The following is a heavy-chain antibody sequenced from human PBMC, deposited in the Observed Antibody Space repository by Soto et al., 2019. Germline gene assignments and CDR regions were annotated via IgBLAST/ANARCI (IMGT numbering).Heavy chain of an antibody. CDR2: IWYDGSNK. V-gene: IGHV3-33*01. J-gene: IGHJ2*01. CDR3: ARGTYDYIWGSYRPYWYFDL. Sequence: QVQLVESGGGVVQPGRSLRLSCAASGFTFSSYGMHWVRQAPGKGLEWVAVIWYDGSNKYYADSVKGRFTISRDNSKNTLYLQINRLRAEDTAVYYCARGTYDYIWGSYRPYWYFDLWGRGTLVTVSS. D-gene: IGHD3-16*02. CDR1: GFTFSSYG.